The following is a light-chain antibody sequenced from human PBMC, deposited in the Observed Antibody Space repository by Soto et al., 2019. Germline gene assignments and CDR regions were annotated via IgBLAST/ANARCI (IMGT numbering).Light chain of an antibody. J-gene: IGLJ2*01. V-gene: IGLV2-14*01. CDR3: SSYPSSSSVV. CDR2: EVS. Sequence: QSALTQPASVSGSPGQSITISCTGTSSDVGAYNYVSWYQHHPGKAPKLMISEVSNRPSGVSNRFSGSKSGNTASLTISGLQADDEADYYCSSYPSSSSVVFGGGTKLTVL. CDR1: SSDVGAYNY.